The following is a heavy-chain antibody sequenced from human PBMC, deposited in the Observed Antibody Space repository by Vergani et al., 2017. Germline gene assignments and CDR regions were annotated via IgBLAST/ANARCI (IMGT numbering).Heavy chain of an antibody. V-gene: IGHV1-2*02. D-gene: IGHD6-25*01. Sequence: QVQLVQSGAEVKKPGASVKVSCKASGYTFTGHYMHWVRQAPGHGLEWMGWINPNSGGTNYAQKSQGRVTMTRDTSISTSYMELSRRRSDATAVYYGARTASGSPGGNFDYWGQGTLVTVSS. CDR1: GYTFTGHY. J-gene: IGHJ4*02. CDR2: INPNSGGT. CDR3: ARTASGSPGGNFDY.